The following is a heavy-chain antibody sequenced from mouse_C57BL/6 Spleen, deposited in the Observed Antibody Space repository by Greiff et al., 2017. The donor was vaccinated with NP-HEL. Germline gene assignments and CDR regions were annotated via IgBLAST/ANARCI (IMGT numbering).Heavy chain of an antibody. D-gene: IGHD2-2*01. V-gene: IGHV5-16*01. CDR1: GFTFSDYY. J-gene: IGHJ2*01. CDR3: ARAYGYPYYFDY. Sequence: EVQLVESEGGLVQPGSSMKLSCTASGFTFSDYYMAWVRQVPEKGLEWVANINYDGSSTYYLDSLKSRFIISRDNAKNILYLQMSSLKSEDTATYYCARAYGYPYYFDYWGQGTTLTVSS. CDR2: INYDGSST.